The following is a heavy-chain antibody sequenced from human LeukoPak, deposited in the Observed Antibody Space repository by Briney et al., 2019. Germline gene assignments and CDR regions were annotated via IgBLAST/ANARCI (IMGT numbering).Heavy chain of an antibody. J-gene: IGHJ3*02. Sequence: SQTLSLTCTVSGGSISSGSYYWGWIRQPPGKGLEWIGSIYYSGSTYYNPSLKSRVTISVDTSKNQFSLKLSSVTAADTAVYYCARISSGWSPPHAFDIWGQGTMVTVSS. V-gene: IGHV4-39*07. CDR2: IYYSGST. CDR3: ARISSGWSPPHAFDI. D-gene: IGHD6-19*01. CDR1: GGSISSGSYY.